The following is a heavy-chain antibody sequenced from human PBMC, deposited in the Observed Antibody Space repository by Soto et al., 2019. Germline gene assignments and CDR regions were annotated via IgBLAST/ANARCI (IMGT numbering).Heavy chain of an antibody. J-gene: IGHJ4*02. CDR1: GFTFSSHA. CDR3: AKPNLYCSSTSCYDY. D-gene: IGHD2-2*01. CDR2: ISGSGYST. Sequence: LRLSCAASGFTFSSHAMSWVRQVPGKGLDWVSAISGSGYSTYYADSVKGRFTISRDNSKSTVYLQMNSLTDEDTAVYYCAKPNLYCSSTSCYDYWGQGTLVTVSS. V-gene: IGHV3-23*01.